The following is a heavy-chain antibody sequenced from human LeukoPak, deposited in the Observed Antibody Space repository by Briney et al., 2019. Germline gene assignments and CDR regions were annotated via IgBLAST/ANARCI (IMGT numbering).Heavy chain of an antibody. Sequence: GGSLRLSCAASGFTFRSYWMSWVRQAPGKGLEWVANIKQDGSGKYYVDSVKGRFTISRDNAKNSLYLQMNSLRAEDTAVYYCARIAGGDIDYWGQGTLVTVSS. V-gene: IGHV3-7*01. D-gene: IGHD5-12*01. CDR2: IKQDGSGK. J-gene: IGHJ4*02. CDR1: GFTFRSYW. CDR3: ARIAGGDIDY.